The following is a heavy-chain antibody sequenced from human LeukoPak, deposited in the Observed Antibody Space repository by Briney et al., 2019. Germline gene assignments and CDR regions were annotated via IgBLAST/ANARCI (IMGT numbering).Heavy chain of an antibody. V-gene: IGHV4-59*12. CDR2: IYYSGST. Sequence: SETLSLTCTVSGGSISSYYWSWIRQPPGKGLEWIGYIYYSGSTNYNPSLKSRVTISVDTSKNQFSPKLSSVTAADTAVYYCARIAAAGHDGYWGQGTLVTVSS. CDR3: ARIAAAGHDGY. CDR1: GGSISSYY. D-gene: IGHD6-13*01. J-gene: IGHJ4*02.